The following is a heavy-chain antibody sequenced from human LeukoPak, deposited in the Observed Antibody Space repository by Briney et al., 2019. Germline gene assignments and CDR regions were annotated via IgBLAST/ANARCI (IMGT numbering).Heavy chain of an antibody. Sequence: PSETLSLTCTVSGGSISTYYWSWVRQPPGKGLEWLGYIYYSGDTNYHPSFKSRVTISVDTSKKQFSLKLRSVTAADTAIYYCARVRWEYSDEKPYYFDCWGQGTLVTVSS. CDR1: GGSISTYY. CDR3: ARVRWEYSDEKPYYFDC. CDR2: IYYSGDT. J-gene: IGHJ4*02. V-gene: IGHV4-59*01. D-gene: IGHD4-17*01.